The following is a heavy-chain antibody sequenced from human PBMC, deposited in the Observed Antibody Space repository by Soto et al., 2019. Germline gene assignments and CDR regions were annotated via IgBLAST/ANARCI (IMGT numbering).Heavy chain of an antibody. D-gene: IGHD3-16*01. V-gene: IGHV4-34*01. J-gene: IGHJ5*02. Sequence: QVQLQQWGAGLLKPSETLSLTCAVYGGFLSESYWTWMRQPPGKGLVWIGEINHVGGTNYNPSLKSRVTMSVDTSQNQFSLRLISVTASDTAMYFCVRIRYQLPSSVLWLDPWGQGTPVTVSS. CDR1: GGFLSESY. CDR2: INHVGGT. CDR3: VRIRYQLPSSVLWLDP.